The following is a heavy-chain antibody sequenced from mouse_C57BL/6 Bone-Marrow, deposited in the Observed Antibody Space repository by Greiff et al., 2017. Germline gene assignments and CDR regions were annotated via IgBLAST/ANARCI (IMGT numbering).Heavy chain of an antibody. D-gene: IGHD1-1*01. J-gene: IGHJ1*03. CDR3: ARSSPCYGSSYWYFDV. CDR1: GYTFTSYW. Sequence: QVQLQQPGAELVKPGASVKLSCKASGYTFTSYWMHWVKQRPGQGLEWIGMIHPNSGSTNYNEKFKSKATLTVDKSSSTAYMQLSSLTSEDSAVYYFARSSPCYGSSYWYFDVWGTGTTVTVSS. CDR2: IHPNSGST. V-gene: IGHV1-64*01.